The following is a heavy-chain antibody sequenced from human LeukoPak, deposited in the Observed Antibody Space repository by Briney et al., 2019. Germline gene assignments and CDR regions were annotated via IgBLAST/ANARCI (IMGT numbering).Heavy chain of an antibody. Sequence: SETLSLTCAVSGESFSGYFWTWIRQPPGKGLEWIGESNHFASTDYNPSLKSRVTISVDTSKKQFSLNVRSVTDADTAVYFCARGRLQLWSFPLPYNHYAIDVWGRGTTVTVSS. D-gene: IGHD5-18*01. V-gene: IGHV4-34*01. CDR2: SNHFAST. CDR3: ARGRLQLWSFPLPYNHYAIDV. J-gene: IGHJ6*02. CDR1: GESFSGYF.